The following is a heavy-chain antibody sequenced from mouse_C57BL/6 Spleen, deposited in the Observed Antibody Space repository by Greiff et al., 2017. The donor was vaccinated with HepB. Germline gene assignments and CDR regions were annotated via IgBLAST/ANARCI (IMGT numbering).Heavy chain of an antibody. Sequence: VQLQQPGAELVKPGASVKLSCKASGYTFTSYWMHWVKQRPGQGLEWIGMIHPNSGSTNYNEKFKSKATLTVDKSSSTAYMQLSSLTSEDSAVYYCASGLITTVVATDFDVWGTGTTVTVSS. CDR3: ASGLITTVVATDFDV. J-gene: IGHJ1*03. D-gene: IGHD1-1*01. V-gene: IGHV1-64*01. CDR1: GYTFTSYW. CDR2: IHPNSGST.